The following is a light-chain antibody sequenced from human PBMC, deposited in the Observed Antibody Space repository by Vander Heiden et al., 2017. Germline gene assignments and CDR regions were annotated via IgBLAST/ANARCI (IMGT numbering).Light chain of an antibody. V-gene: IGKV1-39*01. J-gene: IGKJ3*01. CDR2: AAS. CDR3: QQSYSTPS. Sequence: DIQMTHSPSSPSASVEDRVTITCRASQSISSYLNWYQQKPGKAPKLLIYAASSLQSGVPSRCSGSGSGTDFTLTISSLQPEDFATYYCQQSYSTPSFGPGTKVDIK. CDR1: QSISSY.